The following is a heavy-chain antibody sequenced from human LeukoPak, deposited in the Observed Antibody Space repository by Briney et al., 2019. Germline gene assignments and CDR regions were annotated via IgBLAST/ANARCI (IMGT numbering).Heavy chain of an antibody. V-gene: IGHV4-59*11. CDR2: FYHAGNS. D-gene: IGHD1-26*01. CDR3: ARDGPTSTTPFDY. Sequence: PETLSLTCTVSGGPITSHFWSWIRQPPGEGLEWIGNFYHAGNSNLNPSLKSRVTMSIDTSKNQFSLKLRSMTAADTAVYYCARDGPTSTTPFDYWGQGTLVTVSS. J-gene: IGHJ4*02. CDR1: GGPITSHF.